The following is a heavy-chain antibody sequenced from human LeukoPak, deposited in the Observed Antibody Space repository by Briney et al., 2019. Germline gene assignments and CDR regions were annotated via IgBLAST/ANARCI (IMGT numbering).Heavy chain of an antibody. J-gene: IGHJ6*03. CDR2: IYSGGST. CDR3: ARGPPGGYYYYYMDV. CDR1: GFTVSSNY. Sequence: PGGSLRLSCAASGFTVSSNYMSWVRQAPGKGLDGVSVIYSGGSTYYADSVKGRFTISRDNSKNTLYLQMNSLRAEDTAVYYCARGPPGGYYYYYMDVWGKGTTVTVSS. V-gene: IGHV3-53*01. D-gene: IGHD3-16*01.